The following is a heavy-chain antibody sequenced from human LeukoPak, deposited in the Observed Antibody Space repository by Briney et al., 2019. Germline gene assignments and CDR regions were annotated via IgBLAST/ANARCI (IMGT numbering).Heavy chain of an antibody. V-gene: IGHV3-7*01. D-gene: IGHD5/OR15-5a*01. CDR1: GFIFSSYW. Sequence: GGSLRLSCAASGFIFSSYWMNWVRQAPGKGLEWVANIKQDGSAQNYVDSVKGRFTTSRDNAGNSVYLQMNSLRAEDTAVYYCVSSHFDYWGQGALVTVSS. CDR3: VSSHFDY. J-gene: IGHJ4*02. CDR2: IKQDGSAQ.